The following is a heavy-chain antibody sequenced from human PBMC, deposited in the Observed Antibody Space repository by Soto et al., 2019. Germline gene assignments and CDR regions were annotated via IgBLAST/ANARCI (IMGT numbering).Heavy chain of an antibody. CDR3: ARDGFVAHLGTGGMDV. J-gene: IGHJ6*02. Sequence: QVQLVQSGAEVKKPGSSVKVSCKAFGGTFSSYAISWVRQAPGQGLEWMGGIIPLTGTSNYPQKFRGRATISADESTSTAYMHLTSLRSEDTAVYYCARDGFVAHLGTGGMDVWGQGTTVTVSS. CDR1: GGTFSSYA. CDR2: IIPLTGTS. V-gene: IGHV1-69*01. D-gene: IGHD1-1*01.